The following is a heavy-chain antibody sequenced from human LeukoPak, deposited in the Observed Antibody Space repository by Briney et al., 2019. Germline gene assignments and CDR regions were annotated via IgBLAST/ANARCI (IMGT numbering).Heavy chain of an antibody. CDR2: IYYSGSS. CDR3: ARTVAGQRSFDY. CDR1: GGSIGSYY. V-gene: IGHV4-59*12. J-gene: IGHJ4*02. Sequence: PSEPLSLTCTVSGGSIGSYYWSWIRQAPGKGLDWIGYIYYSGSSNYNPSLNGRVTISVDTSKNQFSLKLNSVTAADAAVYYCARTVAGQRSFDYWGQGALVTVSS. D-gene: IGHD6-19*01.